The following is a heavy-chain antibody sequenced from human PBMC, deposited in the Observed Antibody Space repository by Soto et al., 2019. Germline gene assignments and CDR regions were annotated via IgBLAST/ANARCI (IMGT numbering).Heavy chain of an antibody. J-gene: IGHJ4*02. V-gene: IGHV3-33*01. D-gene: IGHD3-10*01. CDR1: GFTFSHYA. CDR2: IWSDGSNE. Sequence: QVQLVESGGGVVQPGRSLRLSCAASGFTFSHYAMHWARKAPGKGLEWVAVIWSDGSNENYADFVRGRFTISRDNPKNTLYLQMNSLRAEDTAVYYCARDYGSAPWDYWGQGALVTVSS. CDR3: ARDYGSAPWDY.